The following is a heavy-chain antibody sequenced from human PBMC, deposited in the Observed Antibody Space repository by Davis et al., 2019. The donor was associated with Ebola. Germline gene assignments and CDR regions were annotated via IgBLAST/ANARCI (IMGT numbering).Heavy chain of an antibody. J-gene: IGHJ4*02. CDR2: ISAYNGNT. CDR1: GYTFTSYG. V-gene: IGHV1-18*01. D-gene: IGHD2-2*01. Sequence: ASVKVSCKASGYTFTSYGISWVRQAPGQGLEWMGWISAYNGNTNYAQKLQGRVTMTTDTSTSTAHMELSSPRSEDTAVYYCARDHPDIVVVPAAQGAYYFDYWGPGTLVTVSS. CDR3: ARDHPDIVVVPAAQGAYYFDY.